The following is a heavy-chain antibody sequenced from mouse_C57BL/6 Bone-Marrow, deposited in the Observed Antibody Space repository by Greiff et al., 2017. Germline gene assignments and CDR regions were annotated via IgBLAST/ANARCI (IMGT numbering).Heavy chain of an antibody. CDR1: GYTFTSHW. Sequence: VQLQQSGPELVRPGASVKISCTAPGYTFTSHWMQWVRQRPGQGLEWIGEIFPGSGSTYYNEKFKGRATLTVDTYSSTAYMQLSSLTSEDSAVYFWSRRYDGYFDFDYWGQDATLSVSS. J-gene: IGHJ2*01. CDR3: SRRYDGYFDFDY. CDR2: IFPGSGST. V-gene: IGHV1-56*01. D-gene: IGHD2-3*01.